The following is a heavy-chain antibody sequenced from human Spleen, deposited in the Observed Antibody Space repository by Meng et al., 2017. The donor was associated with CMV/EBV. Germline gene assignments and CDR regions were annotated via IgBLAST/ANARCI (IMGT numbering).Heavy chain of an antibody. V-gene: IGHV3-30-3*01. J-gene: IGHJ4*02. D-gene: IGHD1-26*01. Sequence: GESLKISCAASAFTFSRFDIHWVRQAPGKGLEWVAFMSFDGSNEYYADSVKGRFTISRDSSKNTLYLQMNSLRSEDKAVYYCARDLPLFIVGGTRFDYWGQGTLVTVSS. CDR3: ARDLPLFIVGGTRFDY. CDR2: MSFDGSNE. CDR1: AFTFSRFD.